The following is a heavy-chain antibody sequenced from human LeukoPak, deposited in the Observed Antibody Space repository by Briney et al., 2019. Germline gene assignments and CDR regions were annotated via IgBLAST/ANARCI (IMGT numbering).Heavy chain of an antibody. D-gene: IGHD3-10*01. J-gene: IGHJ6*04. V-gene: IGHV4-31*11. CDR3: ARGRISMVRKVITRYQDV. CDR1: GASISYGDYF. Sequence: PSETRSLTCAVAGASISYGDYFWSWIRDPPWNGLEWIGYIFPSGSTYFNPSLKSRVAISLDTPKNHFSLNLSSVTAADTSVYYCARGRISMVRKVITRYQDVWGKGTTVTVSS. CDR2: IFPSGST.